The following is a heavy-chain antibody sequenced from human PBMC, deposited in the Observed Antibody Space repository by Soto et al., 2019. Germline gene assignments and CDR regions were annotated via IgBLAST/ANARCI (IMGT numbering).Heavy chain of an antibody. CDR3: AKDYDFWSGCFDY. J-gene: IGHJ4*02. V-gene: IGHV3-9*01. D-gene: IGHD3-3*01. Sequence: EVQLVESGGGLVQPGRSLRLSCAASGFTFDDDAMHWVRQAPGKGLEWVSGISWNSGTIGYAASVRGRFTISRDNAKDSLYLQMNSLRAEDTALYYCAKDYDFWSGCFDYWGQGTLVTVSS. CDR2: ISWNSGTI. CDR1: GFTFDDDA.